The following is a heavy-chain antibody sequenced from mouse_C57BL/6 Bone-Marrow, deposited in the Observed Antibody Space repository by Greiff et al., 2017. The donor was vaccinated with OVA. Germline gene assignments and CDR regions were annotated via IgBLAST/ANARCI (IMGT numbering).Heavy chain of an antibody. CDR1: GYTFTDYY. Sequence: QVQLQQSGPELVKPGASVKISCKASGYTFTDYYINWVKQRPGQGLEWIGWIFPGSGSTYYNEKFKGKAKLTVDKSSSTAYMLLSSLSSYDSAVYFCARGTLYDGYYPFAYWVQGTLVTVSA. D-gene: IGHD2-3*01. CDR2: IFPGSGST. V-gene: IGHV1-75*01. CDR3: ARGTLYDGYYPFAY. J-gene: IGHJ3*01.